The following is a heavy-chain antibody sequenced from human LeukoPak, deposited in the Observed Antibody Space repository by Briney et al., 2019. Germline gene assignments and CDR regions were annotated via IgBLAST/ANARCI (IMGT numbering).Heavy chain of an antibody. CDR2: IKEDGSEK. CDR3: ARDRPRTGDLDY. Sequence: GGSLRLSCADSGFTFPKYWMAWVRQAPGKGLEWVANIKEDGSEKYYVDSVKGRFTISKDNAKNSLYLQMNSLRAEDTAVYYCARDRPRTGDLDYWGQGTLVTVSS. D-gene: IGHD7-27*01. CDR1: GFTFPKYW. J-gene: IGHJ4*02. V-gene: IGHV3-7*01.